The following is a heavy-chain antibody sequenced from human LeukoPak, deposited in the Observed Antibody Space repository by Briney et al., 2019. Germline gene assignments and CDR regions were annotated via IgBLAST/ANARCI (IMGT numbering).Heavy chain of an antibody. CDR3: ARGVDIL. V-gene: IGHV4-34*01. Sequence: SETLSLTCAVYGGSFSGYHWSWIRQPPGKGLEWIGEINHSGSTNYDPSLKSRVTISVDTSKNQFSLKLSSVTAADTAVYYCARGVDILWGQGTLVTVSS. CDR1: GGSFSGYH. J-gene: IGHJ4*02. D-gene: IGHD3-9*01. CDR2: INHSGST.